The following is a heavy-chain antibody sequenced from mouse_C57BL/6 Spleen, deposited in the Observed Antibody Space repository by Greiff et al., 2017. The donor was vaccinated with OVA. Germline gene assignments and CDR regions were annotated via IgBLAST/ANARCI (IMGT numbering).Heavy chain of an antibody. Sequence: EVMLVESGEGLVKPGGSLKLSCAASGFTFSSYAMSWVRQTPEKRLEWVAYISSGGDYIYYADTVKGRFTISRDNARNTLYLQMSSLKSEDTAMYYCTREGIDYDGVYAMDYWGQGTSVTVSS. D-gene: IGHD2-4*01. V-gene: IGHV5-9-1*02. J-gene: IGHJ4*01. CDR1: GFTFSSYA. CDR3: TREGIDYDGVYAMDY. CDR2: ISSGGDYI.